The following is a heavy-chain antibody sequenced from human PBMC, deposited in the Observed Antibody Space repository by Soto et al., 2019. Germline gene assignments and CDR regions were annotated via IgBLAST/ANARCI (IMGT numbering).Heavy chain of an antibody. V-gene: IGHV1-69*13. CDR3: ATYQYYDFWSGPSEDYFDY. CDR2: IIPIFGTA. CDR1: GGTFSSYA. D-gene: IGHD3-3*01. Sequence: SVKVSCKVSGGTFSSYAISWVRQAPGQGLEWMGGIIPIFGTANYAQKFQGRVTITADESTSTAYMELSSLRSEDTAVYYCATYQYYDFWSGPSEDYFDYWGQGTLVTVSS. J-gene: IGHJ4*02.